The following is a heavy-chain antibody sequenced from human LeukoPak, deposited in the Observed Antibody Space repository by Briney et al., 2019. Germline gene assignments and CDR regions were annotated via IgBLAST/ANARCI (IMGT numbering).Heavy chain of an antibody. CDR1: GFTFSSYD. V-gene: IGHV3-13*01. CDR2: IGTAGDT. CDR3: ARDHSGYCSSTSCYIEYFQH. J-gene: IGHJ1*01. D-gene: IGHD2-2*02. Sequence: PGGSLRLSCAASGFTFSSYDMHWVRQATGKGLEWVSAIGTAGDTYYPGSVKGRFTISRDNAKNSLYLQMNSLRAEDTAVYYCARDHSGYCSSTSCYIEYFQHWGQGTLVTVSS.